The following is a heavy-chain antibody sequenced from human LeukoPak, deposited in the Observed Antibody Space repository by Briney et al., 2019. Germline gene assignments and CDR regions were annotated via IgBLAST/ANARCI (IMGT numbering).Heavy chain of an antibody. D-gene: IGHD6-13*01. J-gene: IGHJ4*02. CDR3: ARGLLRSEPIAATAFDY. CDR1: GFSFSSYI. Sequence: PGGSLRLSCATSGFSFSSYIMNWVRQAPGKGLEWVSHISSSSSTIYYADSVKGRFTISRDNAKNSLYLQMNSLRAEDTAVYHCARGLLRSEPIAATAFDYWGQGTLVTVSS. CDR2: ISSSSSTI. V-gene: IGHV3-48*04.